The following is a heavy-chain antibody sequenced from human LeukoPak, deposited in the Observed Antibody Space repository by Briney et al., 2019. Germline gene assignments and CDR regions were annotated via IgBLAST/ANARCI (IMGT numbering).Heavy chain of an antibody. V-gene: IGHV1-2*02. CDR2: INPNSGGT. Sequence: ASVKVSCKASGYTFTSYDINWVRQAPGQGLEWMGWINPNSGGTNYAQKFQGRVTMTRDTSISTAYMELSRLRSDDTAVYYCARVGAESYYYYYMDVWGKGTTVTVSS. D-gene: IGHD3-16*01. CDR3: ARVGAESYYYYYMDV. CDR1: GYTFTSYD. J-gene: IGHJ6*03.